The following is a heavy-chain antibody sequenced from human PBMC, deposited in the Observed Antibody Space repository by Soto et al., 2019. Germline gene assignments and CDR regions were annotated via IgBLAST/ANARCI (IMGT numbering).Heavy chain of an antibody. V-gene: IGHV4-30-4*01. J-gene: IGHJ5*02. CDR2: IYYSGST. D-gene: IGHD3-16*01. Sequence: SETLSLTCTVSGGPISSGDYYWSWIRQPPGKGLEWIGYIYYSGSTYYNPSLKSRVTISVDTSKNQFSLKLSSVTAADTAVYYCAREDPGLNWFDTWGQGTLVTVSS. CDR1: GGPISSGDYY. CDR3: AREDPGLNWFDT.